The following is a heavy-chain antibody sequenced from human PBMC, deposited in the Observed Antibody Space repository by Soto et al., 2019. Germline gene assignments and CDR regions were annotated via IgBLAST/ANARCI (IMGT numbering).Heavy chain of an antibody. CDR3: AIQRLEMATKGWFGP. CDR2: IYYSGRT. J-gene: IGHJ5*02. V-gene: IGHV4-39*01. CDR1: GGSINNSNDY. Sequence: QLQLQESGPGLVKPSETLSLTCTVSGGSINNSNDYWGWIRQPPGTWLEWIGNIYYSGRTSYNPSLKSRVTISVDTSKNHLSLTLSSVTAGDSDVYYCAIQRLEMATKGWFGPWGQGTLVTVSS. D-gene: IGHD5-12*01.